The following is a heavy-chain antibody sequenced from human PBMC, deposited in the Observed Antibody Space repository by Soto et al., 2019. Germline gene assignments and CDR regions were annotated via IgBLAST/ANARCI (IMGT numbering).Heavy chain of an antibody. CDR3: AKEVGTAMTVITKWHFDL. Sequence: QVQLVESGGGVVQPGRSQRLSCAASGFTFSACAMHWVRQSPGKGLEWVAVISSDGGNYYYEDSVKGRFTISRDNSKNTLYQQMDSLRAEDTAVYYCAKEVGTAMTVITKWHFDLWGRGTLVTVSS. V-gene: IGHV3-30*18. D-gene: IGHD2-21*01. CDR2: ISSDGGNY. CDR1: GFTFSACA. J-gene: IGHJ2*01.